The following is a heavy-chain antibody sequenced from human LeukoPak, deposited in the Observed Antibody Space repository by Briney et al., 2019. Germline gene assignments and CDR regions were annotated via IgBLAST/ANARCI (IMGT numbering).Heavy chain of an antibody. D-gene: IGHD3-22*01. CDR1: GYTFTSYQ. Sequence: ASVKVSCKASGYTFTSYQMHWVRQAPGQGLEWMGIINPSDSSTSCAQKFQGRVTMTRDTSTSTVYMELSSLRSEDTAVYYCARGGNYYYDSSGYNDAFDIWGQGTMVTVSS. CDR2: INPSDSST. CDR3: ARGGNYYYDSSGYNDAFDI. V-gene: IGHV1-46*01. J-gene: IGHJ3*02.